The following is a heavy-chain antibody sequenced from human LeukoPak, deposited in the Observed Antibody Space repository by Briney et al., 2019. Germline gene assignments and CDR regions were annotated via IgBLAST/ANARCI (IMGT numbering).Heavy chain of an antibody. V-gene: IGHV3-23*01. J-gene: IGHJ4*02. CDR3: ARDPDGSGPDFDC. CDR1: GFTFSTYA. Sequence: GGSLRLSCAASGFTFSTYAMNWVRQAPGKGLEWVSGLSGSGTYTYYADSVEGRFTISRDNSKNTLYLQMNSLRAEDTAIYYCARDPDGSGPDFDCWGQGTLVIVSS. D-gene: IGHD3-10*01. CDR2: LSGSGTYT.